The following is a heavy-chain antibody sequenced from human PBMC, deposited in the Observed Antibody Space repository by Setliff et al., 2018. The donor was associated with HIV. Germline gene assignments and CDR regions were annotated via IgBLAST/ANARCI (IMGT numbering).Heavy chain of an antibody. J-gene: IGHJ4*02. D-gene: IGHD1-26*01. CDR3: ARSPGWETPSSFDY. CDR2: ISISGGTM. Sequence: GASLKLSCAASGFIFTTYSMNWVRQAPGKGLEWLSYISISGGTMYYADSVRGRFAISRDNAENSLVLEMNSLTAEDTAVYYCARSPGWETPSSFDYWGQGTLVTVSS. CDR1: GFIFTTYS. V-gene: IGHV3-48*01.